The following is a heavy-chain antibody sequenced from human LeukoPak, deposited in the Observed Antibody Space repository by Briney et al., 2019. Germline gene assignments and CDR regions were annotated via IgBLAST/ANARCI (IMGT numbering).Heavy chain of an antibody. CDR2: FDPEDGET. V-gene: IGHV1-24*01. J-gene: IGHJ1*01. Sequence: ASVKVSCKVSGYTLTELSMHWVRQAPGKGLEWMGGFDPEDGETIYAQKFQGRVTMTEDTSTDTAYMELSSLRSEDTAVYYCATAGGAYSSSWDEYFQHWGQGALVTVSS. CDR3: ATAGGAYSSSWDEYFQH. D-gene: IGHD6-13*01. CDR1: GYTLTELS.